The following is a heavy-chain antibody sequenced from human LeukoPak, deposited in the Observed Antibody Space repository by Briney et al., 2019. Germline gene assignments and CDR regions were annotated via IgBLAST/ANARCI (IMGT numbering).Heavy chain of an antibody. D-gene: IGHD6-19*01. CDR3: AKDIARGYGSAWYRGIDH. CDR1: GFSFSSYW. Sequence: GGSLRLSCAASGFSFSSYWMHWVRQAPGKGLVWVSRLNSDGSSTSYADSVKGRFTISRDNSKNKLYLHMNSLRAEDTAVYYCAKDIARGYGSAWYRGIDHWGQGTLVTVSS. CDR2: LNSDGSST. V-gene: IGHV3-74*01. J-gene: IGHJ4*02.